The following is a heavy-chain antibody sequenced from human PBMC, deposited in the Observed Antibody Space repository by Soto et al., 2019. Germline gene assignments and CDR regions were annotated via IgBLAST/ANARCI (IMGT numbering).Heavy chain of an antibody. CDR2: VYYRGRS. CDR3: VSQRTTVPTQAYFDY. J-gene: IGHJ4*02. CDR1: GGSVTNSSYY. Sequence: SETLSLTCTVSGGSVTNSSYYWGWIRQSPGKGLEWIGSVYYRGRSYSKSPVKSRVTISVDTSKNRFSLSLNSVTASDTAVYFCVSQRTTVPTQAYFDYWGPGALVTVSS. V-gene: IGHV4-39*01. D-gene: IGHD4-17*01.